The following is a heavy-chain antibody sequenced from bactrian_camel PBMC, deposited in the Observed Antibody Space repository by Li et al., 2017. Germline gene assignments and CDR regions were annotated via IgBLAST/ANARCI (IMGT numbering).Heavy chain of an antibody. CDR1: GYTAKTCS. CDR2: IGPDGAT. D-gene: IGHD3*01. Sequence: HVQLVESGGGSVQAGGSLRLSCAASGYTAKTCSWNWYRQFQGKGREFVSSIGPDGATAYADSAKGRVTISRDDAKNTLYLQLNSLETEDTAIYYCAAGPRIYGSCRYNLWGQGTQVTVS. CDR3: AAGPRIYGSCRYNL. V-gene: IGHV3S1*01. J-gene: IGHJ4*01.